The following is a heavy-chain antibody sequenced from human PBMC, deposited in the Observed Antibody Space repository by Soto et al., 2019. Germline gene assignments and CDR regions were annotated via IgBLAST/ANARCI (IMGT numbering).Heavy chain of an antibody. CDR3: ARDGAGAYGLGWFDP. D-gene: IGHD2-21*01. V-gene: IGHV4-31*03. J-gene: IGHJ5*02. Sequence: QVQLQESGPGLVKPSQTLSLTCTVSGDSISRGDYYWNWIRQHPRKGLEWIGYIYHSGSTNYNPSLKSRVTISVDTSKNQLSLELSNVTAADTAVYYCARDGAGAYGLGWFDPWGQGILVTVSS. CDR2: IYHSGST. CDR1: GDSISRGDYY.